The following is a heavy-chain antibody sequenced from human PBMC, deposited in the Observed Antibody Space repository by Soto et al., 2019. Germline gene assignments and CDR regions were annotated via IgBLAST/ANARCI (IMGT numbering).Heavy chain of an antibody. Sequence: QVQLVESGGGVVQPGTSLRLSCVGSGFTFRSYVIHWVRQAPGKGLEWVALTSYDGSNKYYADSVKGRFTISRDNSRNTVDLQMDSLRLEDTALYYCPRWGTTGGLDVWGQGTLVSVSS. CDR1: GFTFRSYV. CDR3: PRWGTTGGLDV. D-gene: IGHD3-16*01. CDR2: TSYDGSNK. V-gene: IGHV3-30*19. J-gene: IGHJ4*02.